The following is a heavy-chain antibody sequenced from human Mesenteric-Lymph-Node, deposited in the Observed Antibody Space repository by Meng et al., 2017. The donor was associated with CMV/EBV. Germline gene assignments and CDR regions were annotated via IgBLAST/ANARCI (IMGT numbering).Heavy chain of an antibody. V-gene: IGHV3-66*02. J-gene: IGHJ3*02. CDR1: GFTFSSYW. Sequence: GGSLRLSCAASGFTFSSYWMSWVRQAPGKGLEWVSVTYRGGSTYYADSVKGRFTISRDNSKNTLYLQMNSLRAEDTAVYYCARAIPAGDSAFDIWGQGTMVTVSS. CDR3: ARAIPAGDSAFDI. D-gene: IGHD7-27*01. CDR2: TYRGGST.